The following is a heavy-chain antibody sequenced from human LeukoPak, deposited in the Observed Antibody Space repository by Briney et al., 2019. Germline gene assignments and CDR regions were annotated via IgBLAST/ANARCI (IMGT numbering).Heavy chain of an antibody. Sequence: SETLSLTCTVSGGSISSSSYYWGWIRQPPGKGLEWIGSIYYSGSTYYNPSLKSRVTISVDTSKNQFSLKLSSVTAADTAVYYCARDYSASSWYSDGMDVWGQGTTVTVSS. J-gene: IGHJ6*02. CDR1: GGSISSSSYY. CDR3: ARDYSASSWYSDGMDV. D-gene: IGHD6-13*01. CDR2: IYYSGST. V-gene: IGHV4-39*07.